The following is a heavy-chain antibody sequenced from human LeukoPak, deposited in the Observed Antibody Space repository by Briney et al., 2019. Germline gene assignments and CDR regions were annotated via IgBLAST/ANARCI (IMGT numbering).Heavy chain of an antibody. J-gene: IGHJ2*01. CDR2: IIGSRGST. D-gene: IGHD2-15*01. V-gene: IGHV3-23*01. CDR1: GFTFSSYA. Sequence: GGSLRLSCAASGFTFSSYAMSWVRQAPGKGLEWVSAIIGSRGSTYYADSVKGRFTISRDNSKNTLYLQMNSLRAEDTAVYYCAKDRGVGVVAATAYWYFDLWGRGTLVTVSS. CDR3: AKDRGVGVVAATAYWYFDL.